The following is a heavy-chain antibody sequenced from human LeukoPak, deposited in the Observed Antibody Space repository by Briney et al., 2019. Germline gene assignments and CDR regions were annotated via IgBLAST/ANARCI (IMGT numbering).Heavy chain of an antibody. CDR1: GFTFSSYA. Sequence: GSLRLSCAASGFTFSSYAMSWVRQAPGKGLEWTSYISSSGGTTYYADSVKGRFTISRDNAKNSLYLQMNSLRAEDTAVYYCAKRGASTSIWLDWGQGTLVTVSS. J-gene: IGHJ4*02. CDR3: AKRGASTSIWLD. CDR2: ISSSGGTT. D-gene: IGHD3-22*01. V-gene: IGHV3-48*04.